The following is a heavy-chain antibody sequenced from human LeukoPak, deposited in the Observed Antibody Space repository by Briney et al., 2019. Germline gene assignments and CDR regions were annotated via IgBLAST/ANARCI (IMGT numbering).Heavy chain of an antibody. CDR1: GYTFTSYD. J-gene: IGHJ6*02. Sequence: ASVTVSCKASGYTFTSYDINWVRQATGQGLEWMGWMNPNSGNTGYAQKFQGRVTMTRNTSISTAYMELSSLRSEDTAVYYCARGYCSGGSCYSSYYYYGMDVWGQGTTVTVSS. CDR3: ARGYCSGGSCYSSYYYYGMDV. V-gene: IGHV1-8*01. D-gene: IGHD2-15*01. CDR2: MNPNSGNT.